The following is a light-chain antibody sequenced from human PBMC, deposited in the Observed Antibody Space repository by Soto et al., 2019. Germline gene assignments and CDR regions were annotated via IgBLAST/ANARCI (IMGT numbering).Light chain of an antibody. CDR3: QQYTGPPTT. CDR2: GAS. V-gene: IGKV3-15*01. CDR1: QSVSID. Sequence: EIVMTQSPATVPVSPGERVTLSCRASQSVSIDLAWYQQKPGQAPRLLIYGASTRATDIPATFTGSGSGTDFTLTITRLEPEDSAVYFCQQYTGPPTTFGQGTRLEIK. J-gene: IGKJ5*01.